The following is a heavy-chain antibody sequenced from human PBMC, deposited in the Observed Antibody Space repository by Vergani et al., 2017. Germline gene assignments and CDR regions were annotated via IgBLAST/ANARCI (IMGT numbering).Heavy chain of an antibody. CDR3: ARIAGIAAAGTDEVEAFDI. V-gene: IGHV2-70*04. Sequence: QVTLKESGPALVKPTQTLTLTCTFSGFSLSTSGMRVSWIRQPPGKALEWLAHIDWDDDKFYSTSLKTRLTISKDTSKNQVVLTMTNMDPVDTATYYCARIAGIAAAGTDEVEAFDIWGQGTMVTVSS. J-gene: IGHJ3*02. CDR2: IDWDDDK. CDR1: GFSLSTSGMR. D-gene: IGHD6-13*01.